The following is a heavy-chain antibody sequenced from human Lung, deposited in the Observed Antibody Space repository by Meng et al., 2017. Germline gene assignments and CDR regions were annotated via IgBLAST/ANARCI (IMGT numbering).Heavy chain of an antibody. V-gene: IGHV4-39*07. CDR1: GGSISSRSYY. CDR2: IYYSGST. Sequence: GSLRLSCTVSGGSISSRSYYWGWIRQTPGKGLEWIGCIYYSGSTYYNPSLKSRVTISVDTSKNQFSLKVTSVTDEDTAVYYCSGHIDYWGQGTLVTVSS. CDR3: SGHIDY. D-gene: IGHD5-12*01. J-gene: IGHJ4*02.